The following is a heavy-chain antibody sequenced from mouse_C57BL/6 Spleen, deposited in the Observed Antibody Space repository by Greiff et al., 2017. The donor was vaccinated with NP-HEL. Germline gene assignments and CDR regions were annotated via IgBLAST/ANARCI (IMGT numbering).Heavy chain of an antibody. J-gene: IGHJ4*01. D-gene: IGHD1-1*01. CDR2: IRNKANNHAT. Sequence: EVKLVESGGGLVQPGGSMKLSCAASGFTFSDAWMDWVRQSPEKGLEWVAEIRNKANNHATYYAESVKGRFTISRDDSKSSVYLQMNSLRAEDTGIYYCTRSITTVVATGAMDYWGQGTSVTVSS. CDR1: GFTFSDAW. V-gene: IGHV6-6*01. CDR3: TRSITTVVATGAMDY.